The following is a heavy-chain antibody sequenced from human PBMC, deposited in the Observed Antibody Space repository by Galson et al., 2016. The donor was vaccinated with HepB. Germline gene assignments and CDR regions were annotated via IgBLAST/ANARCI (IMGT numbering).Heavy chain of an antibody. V-gene: IGHV1-3*01. CDR1: GYIFTSYT. CDR3: ARGTVLPYGMDV. CDR2: INAGYGYT. J-gene: IGHJ6*02. D-gene: IGHD3/OR15-3a*01. Sequence: SEKVSCKASGYIFTSYTIHWVRQAPGQRLEWMGWINAGYGYTKYSQKFQGRVTITRDTSASTAYMELSSLRSEDTAVYYCARGTVLPYGMDVWGQGTTVTVSS.